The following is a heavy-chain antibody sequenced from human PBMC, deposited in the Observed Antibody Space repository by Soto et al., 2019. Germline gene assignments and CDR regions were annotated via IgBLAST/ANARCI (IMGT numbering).Heavy chain of an antibody. J-gene: IGHJ6*02. CDR2: IYYSGST. V-gene: IGHV4-61*01. D-gene: IGHD3-10*01. CDR1: GGSVSSGSYY. CDR3: ARDRVLLWFGELSRYYGMDV. Sequence: SETLSLTCTVSGGSVSSGSYYWSWIRQPPGKGLEWIGYIYYSGSTNYNPSLKSRVTISVDTSKNQFSLKLSSVTAADTAVYYCARDRVLLWFGELSRYYGMDVWGQGTTVTVSS.